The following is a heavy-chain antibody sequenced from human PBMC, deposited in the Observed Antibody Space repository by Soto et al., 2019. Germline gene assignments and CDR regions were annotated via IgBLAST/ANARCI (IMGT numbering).Heavy chain of an antibody. V-gene: IGHV4-39*01. CDR1: GGSILDSTYY. J-gene: IGHJ5*02. D-gene: IGHD3-22*01. Sequence: QLLLQESGPGLVKPSETLSLTCTVSGGSILDSTYYWAWIRQSPGKGLEWIGTIFYSGGTFYTPSIKSRVTMSVDTSNTQFSLKLSSVTASDTAVYYFARQASGYYYGWFDPWGQGTLVTVSS. CDR3: ARQASGYYYGWFDP. CDR2: IFYSGGT.